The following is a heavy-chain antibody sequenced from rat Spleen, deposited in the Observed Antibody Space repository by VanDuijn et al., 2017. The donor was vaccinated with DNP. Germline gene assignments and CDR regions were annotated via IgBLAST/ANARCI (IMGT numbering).Heavy chain of an antibody. V-gene: IGHV2S8*01. J-gene: IGHJ2*01. D-gene: IGHD1-12*01. CDR3: TRDVPNHLDY. CDR2: ISRGGNP. Sequence: QVQLKESGPGLVQPSQTLSLTCTVSGFSLTTYGVSWVRQPPGQGLAWIAAISRGGNPYLNSGLNSQLTISRDTSKSQVFLKMNSLQTEDTAIYFCTRDVPNHLDYWGQGIMVTVSS. CDR1: GFSLTTYG.